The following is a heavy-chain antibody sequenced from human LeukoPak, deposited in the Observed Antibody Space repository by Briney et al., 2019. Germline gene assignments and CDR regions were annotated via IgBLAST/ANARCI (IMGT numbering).Heavy chain of an antibody. D-gene: IGHD3-22*01. CDR1: GFTFSSYA. Sequence: GGSLRLSCAASGFTFSSYAMSWVRQAPGKGLEWVSAISGSGGSTYYADSVKGRFTISRDNSKNTLYLQMNSLRAEDTAVYYCAKDDYYDSSGYPSGEFDYWGQGTLVTVSS. CDR2: ISGSGGST. J-gene: IGHJ4*02. V-gene: IGHV3-23*01. CDR3: AKDDYYDSSGYPSGEFDY.